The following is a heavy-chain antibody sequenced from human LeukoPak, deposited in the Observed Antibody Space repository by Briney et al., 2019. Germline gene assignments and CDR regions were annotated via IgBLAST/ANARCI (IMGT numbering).Heavy chain of an antibody. CDR1: GGSISTYY. V-gene: IGHV4-59*08. J-gene: IGHJ4*02. CDR3: ARHVDYYGSGSYSH. CDR2: IHYSGST. D-gene: IGHD3-10*01. Sequence: SETLSLTCTVSGGSISTYYWSWIRQPPGKGLEWIGYIHYSGSTNYNPSLKSRVTISVDTSKNQFSLKLSSVTAADTAVYYCARHVDYYGSGSYSHWGQGTLVTVSS.